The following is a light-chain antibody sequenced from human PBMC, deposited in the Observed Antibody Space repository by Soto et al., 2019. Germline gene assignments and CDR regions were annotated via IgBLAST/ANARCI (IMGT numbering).Light chain of an antibody. CDR1: QSVRSY. CDR3: QHHSDLPPIT. CDR2: DAV. J-gene: IGKJ5*01. Sequence: DIVLTQSPAALSLSPGERATLFCRASQSVRSYLAWYQQKPGQAPRLLIYDAVNRATGVPARFAGSGSGTDFTLTIGGLEPEDFAVYYCQHHSDLPPITFGQGTRLDIK. V-gene: IGKV3-11*01.